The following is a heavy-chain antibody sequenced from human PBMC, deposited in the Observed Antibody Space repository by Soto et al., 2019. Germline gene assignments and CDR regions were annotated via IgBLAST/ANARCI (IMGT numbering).Heavy chain of an antibody. J-gene: IGHJ4*02. Sequence: PSETLSLTCAVYGGSFSGYYWSWIRQPPGKGLEWIGEINHSGSTNYNPSLKSRVTISVDTSKNQFSLKLSSVTAADTAVYYCARGPRGYSGSYYNYWGQGTLVTVSS. CDR2: INHSGST. CDR3: ARGPRGYSGSYYNY. V-gene: IGHV4-34*01. CDR1: GGSFSGYY. D-gene: IGHD1-26*01.